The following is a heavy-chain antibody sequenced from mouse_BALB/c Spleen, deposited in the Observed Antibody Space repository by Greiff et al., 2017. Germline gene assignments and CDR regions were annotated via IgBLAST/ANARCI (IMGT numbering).Heavy chain of an antibody. J-gene: IGHJ2*01. CDR2: ISYSGST. CDR1: GYSITSDYA. CDR3: ASLWYAAYYFDY. D-gene: IGHD2-1*01. Sequence: DVKLQESGPGLVKPSQSLSLTCTVTGYSITSDYAWNWIRQFPGNKLEWMGYISYSGSTSYNPSLKSRISITRDTSKNQFFLQLNSVTTEDTATYYCASLWYAAYYFDYWGQGTTLTVSS. V-gene: IGHV3-2*02.